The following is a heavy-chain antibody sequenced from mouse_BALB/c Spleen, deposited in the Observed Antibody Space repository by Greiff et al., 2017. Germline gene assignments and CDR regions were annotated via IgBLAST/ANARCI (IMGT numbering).Heavy chain of an antibody. CDR2: ISYDGSN. CDR1: GYSFTSGYY. V-gene: IGHV3-6*02. J-gene: IGHJ3*01. Sequence: DVQLQESGPGLVKPSQSLSLTCSVTGYSFTSGYYWNCLRQFPGNKLGWMGYISYDGSNNYNTSLKNRISITRDTSKNQFFLKLNSVTTEDTATYYCARELFAYWGQGTLVTVSA. CDR3: ARELFAY.